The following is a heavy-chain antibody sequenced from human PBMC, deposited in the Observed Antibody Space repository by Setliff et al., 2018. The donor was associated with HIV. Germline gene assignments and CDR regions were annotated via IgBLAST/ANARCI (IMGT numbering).Heavy chain of an antibody. CDR1: GGTFSSNA. CDR2: ISAYSGNT. CDR3: ARGGWEQPEYFQH. Sequence: ASVKVSCKASGGTFSSNAISWVRQAPGQGLEWMGWISAYSGNTHYAQKVQGRVTMTTDTSTSTAYMELRSLRLDDTAAYYCARGGWEQPEYFQHWGQGTLVTVSS. D-gene: IGHD1-26*01. J-gene: IGHJ1*01. V-gene: IGHV1-18*01.